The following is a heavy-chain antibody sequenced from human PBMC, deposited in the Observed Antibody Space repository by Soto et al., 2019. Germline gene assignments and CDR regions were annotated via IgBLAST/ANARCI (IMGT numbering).Heavy chain of an antibody. Sequence: QVQLVESGGGVVQPGRSLRLSCAASGFTFSSYGMHWVRQAPGKGLEWVALIWYDGSNEYYVDSVKGRFTISRDNSKNTLFLKMNSLRAEDTAMYYCAREEYSSGTGYLQHGGQGTLVTVSS. D-gene: IGHD6-19*01. V-gene: IGHV3-33*01. J-gene: IGHJ1*01. CDR2: IWYDGSNE. CDR1: GFTFSSYG. CDR3: AREEYSSGTGYLQH.